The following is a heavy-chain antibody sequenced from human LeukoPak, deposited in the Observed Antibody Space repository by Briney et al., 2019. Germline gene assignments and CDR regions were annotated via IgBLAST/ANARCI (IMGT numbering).Heavy chain of an antibody. D-gene: IGHD3-10*01. CDR1: GGSISSYY. J-gene: IGHJ4*02. CDR3: ARASFYYGSADY. V-gene: IGHV4-59*08. CDR2: IYYSGST. Sequence: SETLSLTCTVSGGSISSYYWSWIRQPPGKGLEWIGYIYYSGSTNYNPSLKSRVTISVDTSKNQFSLKLSSVTAADTAVYYCARASFYYGSADYWGQGTLVTVSS.